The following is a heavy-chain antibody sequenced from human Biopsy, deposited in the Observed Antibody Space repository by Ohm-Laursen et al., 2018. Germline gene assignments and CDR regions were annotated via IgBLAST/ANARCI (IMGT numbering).Heavy chain of an antibody. V-gene: IGHV1-46*01. CDR2: INPSGWST. Sequence: ASVKVSCKTSGYIFTSYYIHWVRQAPGQGLEWMASINPSGWSTTYAQRFQGRLIMTRDTSTSSIYMELSSLRSEDTVIYFWARAVAGTGGVFDSWGQGTLVTVSS. J-gene: IGHJ4*02. CDR1: GYIFTSYY. D-gene: IGHD6-19*01. CDR3: ARAVAGTGGVFDS.